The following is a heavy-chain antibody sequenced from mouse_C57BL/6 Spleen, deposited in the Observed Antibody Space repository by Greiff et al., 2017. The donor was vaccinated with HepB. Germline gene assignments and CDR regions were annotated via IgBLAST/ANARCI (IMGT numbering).Heavy chain of an antibody. D-gene: IGHD1-1*01. J-gene: IGHJ4*01. Sequence: QVQLKQSGAELVKPGASVKISCKASGYAFSSYWMNWVKQRPGKGLEWIGQIYPGDGDTNYNGKFKGKATLTADKSSSTAYMQLSSLTSEDSAVYFCARSEGSSYYAMDYWGQGTSVTVSS. V-gene: IGHV1-80*01. CDR3: ARSEGSSYYAMDY. CDR1: GYAFSSYW. CDR2: IYPGDGDT.